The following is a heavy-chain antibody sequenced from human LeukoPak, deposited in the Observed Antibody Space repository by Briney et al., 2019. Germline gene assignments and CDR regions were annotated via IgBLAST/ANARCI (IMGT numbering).Heavy chain of an antibody. J-gene: IGHJ4*02. D-gene: IGHD3-16*01. V-gene: IGHV3-53*01. Sequence: GGSLRLSCAASGFTVSSNYMSWVRQAPGKGLEWVSVIYSGGSTYYADSVKGRFTISRENSKNTLYLQMNSLRAEDTAVYYCARDTFGGGYGVDWGQGTLVTVSS. CDR3: ARDTFGGGYGVD. CDR1: GFTVSSNY. CDR2: IYSGGST.